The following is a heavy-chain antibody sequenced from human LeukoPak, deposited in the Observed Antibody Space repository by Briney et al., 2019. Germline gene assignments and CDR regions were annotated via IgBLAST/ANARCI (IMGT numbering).Heavy chain of an antibody. CDR1: GFTFSSYA. V-gene: IGHV3-30*04. D-gene: IGHD2-8*01. Sequence: PGRSLRLSCAASGFTFSSYAMHWVRQAPGKGLEWVAVISYDGSNKYYADSVKGRFTISRDNSKNTLYLQMNSLRTEDTAVYYCARKNRSTNGYFDYWGQGTLVTVSS. CDR3: ARKNRSTNGYFDY. CDR2: ISYDGSNK. J-gene: IGHJ4*02.